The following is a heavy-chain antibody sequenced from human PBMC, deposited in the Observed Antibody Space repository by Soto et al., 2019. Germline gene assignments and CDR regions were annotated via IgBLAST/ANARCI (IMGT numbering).Heavy chain of an antibody. D-gene: IGHD3-10*01. CDR2: INPNSGGT. J-gene: IGHJ6*02. Sequence: QVPLVQSGAEVKKPGASVKVSCKASGYTFTGYYMHWVRQAPGQGLEWMGWINPNSGGTNYAQKFQGWVTMTRDTSISTAYMELSRLRSDDTAVYYCARGPAYYYGSGSEYYYYGMDVWGQGTTVTVSS. V-gene: IGHV1-2*04. CDR1: GYTFTGYY. CDR3: ARGPAYYYGSGSEYYYYGMDV.